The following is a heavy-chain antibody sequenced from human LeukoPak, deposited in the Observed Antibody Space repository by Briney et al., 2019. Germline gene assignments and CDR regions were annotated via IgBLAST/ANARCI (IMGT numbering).Heavy chain of an antibody. Sequence: SQTLSLTCAISGDSFSSNSAAWNWLRQSPSRGLEWLGRTYYKSKWYNDYAVSVKSRITINSDTSENQFSLHLNSVTPEDTAVYYCARDSGSYSSSYRFDSWGQGTLVTVSS. D-gene: IGHD6-6*01. CDR3: ARDSGSYSSSYRFDS. J-gene: IGHJ4*02. V-gene: IGHV6-1*01. CDR1: GDSFSSNSAA. CDR2: TYYKSKWYN.